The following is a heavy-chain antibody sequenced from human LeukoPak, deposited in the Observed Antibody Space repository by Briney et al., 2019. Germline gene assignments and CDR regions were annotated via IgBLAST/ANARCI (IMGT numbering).Heavy chain of an antibody. V-gene: IGHV3-30*18. CDR1: GFTFSSYG. D-gene: IGHD2-2*01. Sequence: SGRSLRLSCAASGFTFSSYGMHWVRQAPGKGLEWVAVISYDGSNKYYADSVKGRFTISRDNSKNTLYLQMNSLRAEDTAVYYCAKDRLPDIVVVPAALDVWGQGTTVTVSS. CDR2: ISYDGSNK. CDR3: AKDRLPDIVVVPAALDV. J-gene: IGHJ6*02.